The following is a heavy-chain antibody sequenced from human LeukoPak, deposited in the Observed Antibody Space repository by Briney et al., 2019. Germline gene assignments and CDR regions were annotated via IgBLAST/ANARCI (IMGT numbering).Heavy chain of an antibody. Sequence: GGSLRLSCAASGFSFSSYWRNWVRQAPGKGLEWVANIKQDGSEKYYVDSVKGRFTISRDNAKSSLYLQMNNLRPEDTALYYCAKTSRGISVAAPYGMDVWGQGTTVTVS. CDR3: AKTSRGISVAAPYGMDV. CDR1: GFSFSSYW. CDR2: IKQDGSEK. J-gene: IGHJ6*02. D-gene: IGHD6-19*01. V-gene: IGHV3-7*03.